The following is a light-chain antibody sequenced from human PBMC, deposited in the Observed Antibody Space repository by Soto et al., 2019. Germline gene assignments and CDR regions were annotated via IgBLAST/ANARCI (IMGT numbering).Light chain of an antibody. V-gene: IGKV2-28*01. CDR2: LGS. Sequence: ILMTQSPLSLSFTPGEGASISCMSSARLLHKNGYNYVDWYMQKPGQSPQLLIYLGSNRASGVPDRFSGSGSDTYFTLEISRVEADDVGVYYCMQPLENFRTFGQGTKVDIK. CDR3: MQPLENFRT. J-gene: IGKJ1*01. CDR1: ARLLHKNGYNY.